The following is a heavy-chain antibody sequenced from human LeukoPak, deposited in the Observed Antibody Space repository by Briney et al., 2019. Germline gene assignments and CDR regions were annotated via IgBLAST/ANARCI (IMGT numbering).Heavy chain of an antibody. J-gene: IGHJ3*02. D-gene: IGHD1-26*01. CDR2: IYYSGST. CDR1: GGSISSSSFY. Sequence: PSETLSLTCTVSGGSISSSSFYWGWVRQPPGRGLEWIGSIYYSGSTNYNPSLKSRGTISVDTSKNQFSLRLSSVTAADTAVYYCARWYSGSRGDDAFDIWGQGTTVTVSS. V-gene: IGHV4-39*07. CDR3: ARWYSGSRGDDAFDI.